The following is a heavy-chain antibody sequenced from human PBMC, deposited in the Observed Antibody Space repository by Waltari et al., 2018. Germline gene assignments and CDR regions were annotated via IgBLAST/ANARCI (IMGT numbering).Heavy chain of an antibody. CDR2: ISSSSSYI. CDR1: GFTFSSYS. CDR3: ARERTRNDAFDI. J-gene: IGHJ3*02. Sequence: EVQLVESGGGLVKPGGSLRLSCAASGFTFSSYSMTWVPQAPGKGLEWVSSISSSSSYIYYADSVKGRFTISRDNAKNSLYLQMNSLRAEDTAVYYCARERTRNDAFDIWGQGTMVTVSS. V-gene: IGHV3-21*01.